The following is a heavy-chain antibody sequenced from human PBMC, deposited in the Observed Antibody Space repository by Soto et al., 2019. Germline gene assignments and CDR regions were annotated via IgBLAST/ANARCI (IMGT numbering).Heavy chain of an antibody. CDR2: ISNDGGYQ. CDR3: ARAMPGMDV. Sequence: QAQLAESGGGVVQPGRSLRLSCAASGFTLSDFAMHWVRQAPGKGLEWVALISNDGGYQHYGDSVRGRFTISRDNSKHMLYLQMTSPRLEDTAVYYCARAMPGMDVWGQGTTVTVSS. D-gene: IGHD2-2*01. V-gene: IGHV3-30-3*01. CDR1: GFTLSDFA. J-gene: IGHJ6*02.